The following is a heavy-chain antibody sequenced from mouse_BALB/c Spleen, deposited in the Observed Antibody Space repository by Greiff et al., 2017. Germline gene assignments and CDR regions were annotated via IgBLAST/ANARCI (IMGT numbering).Heavy chain of an antibody. J-gene: IGHJ3*01. CDR3: TTTTAPFFAY. D-gene: IGHD1-2*01. V-gene: IGHV5-6-4*01. CDR1: GFTFSSYT. CDR2: ISSGGSYT. Sequence: EVKLEESGGGLVKPGGSLKLSCAASGFTFSSYTMSWVRQTPEKRLEWVATISSGGSYTYYPDSVKGRFTISRDNAKNTLYLQMSSLKSEDTAMYYCTTTTAPFFAYWGQGTLVTVSA.